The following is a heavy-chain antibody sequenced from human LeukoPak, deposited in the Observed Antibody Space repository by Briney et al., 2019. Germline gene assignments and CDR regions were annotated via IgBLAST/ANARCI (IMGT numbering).Heavy chain of an antibody. V-gene: IGHV3-23*01. J-gene: IGHJ4*02. CDR3: AKGHSAHGTGFDY. CDR2: ISGSGDTT. Sequence: GGSLRLSCAASGLTFSRFAMSWVRQAAGKGLEWVSTISGSGDTTYYADSVKGRFTISRDNLKNTLYVQMNSLRVEDTAVYYCAKGHSAHGTGFDYWGQGTLVIVSS. CDR1: GLTFSRFA. D-gene: IGHD1-1*01.